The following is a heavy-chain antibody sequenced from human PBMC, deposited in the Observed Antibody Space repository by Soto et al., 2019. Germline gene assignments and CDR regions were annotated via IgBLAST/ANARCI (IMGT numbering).Heavy chain of an antibody. J-gene: IGHJ4*02. Sequence: EVVLLESGGGLVKPGGSLRLSCAASGLIFSDVWMTWVRQAPGKGLEWVGRIKTKPDDGTIDYAAPVRGRFTISRDDSKNTLYLQMTSLTPDDTGVYYCTTSNLGVDFWGPGTLVTVSS. V-gene: IGHV3-15*01. CDR3: TTSNLGVDF. CDR1: GLIFSDVW. D-gene: IGHD1-1*01. CDR2: IKTKPDDGTI.